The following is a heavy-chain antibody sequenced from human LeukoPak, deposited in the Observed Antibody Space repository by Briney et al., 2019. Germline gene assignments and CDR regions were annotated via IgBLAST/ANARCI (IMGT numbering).Heavy chain of an antibody. V-gene: IGHV1-8*01. CDR1: GYTFTRYD. J-gene: IGHJ4*02. D-gene: IGHD3-10*01. CDR3: ARAVRGVHRGDY. Sequence: ASVKVSCKASGYTFTRYDINWVRQATGQGLEWMGWMNPNSGNTGYAQKFQGRVTMTRNTSISTAYMELSSLRSEDTAVYYCARAVRGVHRGDYWGQGTLVTVSS. CDR2: MNPNSGNT.